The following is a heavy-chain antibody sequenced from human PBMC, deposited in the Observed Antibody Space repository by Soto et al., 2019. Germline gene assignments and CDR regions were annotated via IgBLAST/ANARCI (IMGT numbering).Heavy chain of an antibody. D-gene: IGHD2-21*01. V-gene: IGHV3-48*04. CDR3: ARGGLGWPFDY. CDR1: GFTFSTYS. J-gene: IGHJ4*02. CDR2: ISSSSSTI. Sequence: GGSLRLSCAASGFTFSTYSMNWVRQAPGKGLEWVSYISSSSSTIYYADSVKGRFTISRDNAKNTLYLQMNSLRAEDTAVYYCARGGLGWPFDYWGQGTLVTVSS.